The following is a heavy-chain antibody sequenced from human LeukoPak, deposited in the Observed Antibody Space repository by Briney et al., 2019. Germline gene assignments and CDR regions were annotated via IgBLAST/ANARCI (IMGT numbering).Heavy chain of an antibody. CDR3: ARKLRYSRNFDY. Sequence: SETLSLTCAVYGGSFSGYYWSWIRQPPGKGLEWIGEISHSGSTNYNPSLKSRVTISVDTSKNQFSLKLSSVTAADTAVYYCARKLRYSRNFDYWGQGTLVTVSS. D-gene: IGHD3-9*01. V-gene: IGHV4-34*01. CDR1: GGSFSGYY. CDR2: ISHSGST. J-gene: IGHJ4*02.